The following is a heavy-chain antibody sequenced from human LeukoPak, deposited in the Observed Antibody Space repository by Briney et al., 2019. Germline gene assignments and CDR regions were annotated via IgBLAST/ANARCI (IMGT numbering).Heavy chain of an antibody. CDR1: GFTFSGSA. D-gene: IGHD1-26*01. CDR3: TRDSGTYNWFDP. CDR2: IDKKDKGYATAT. J-gene: IGHJ5*02. Sequence: GGPLRLSCAASGFTFSGSAIHSVRQSSGKGLEWVGQIDKKDKGYATATAYAASVKGRFTISRDDSINTAYLQMKSLKTEDTALYYCTRDSGTYNWFDPWGQGTLVTVSS. V-gene: IGHV3-73*01.